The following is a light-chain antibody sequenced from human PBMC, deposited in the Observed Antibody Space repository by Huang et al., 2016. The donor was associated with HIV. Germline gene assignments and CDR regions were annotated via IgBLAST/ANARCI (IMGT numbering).Light chain of an antibody. V-gene: IGKV2-30*02. CDR1: QSLVHSDGNTY. CDR2: KLS. Sequence: DVVMTQSPLSLPVTLGQPASISCSSSQSLVHSDGNTYLSWFQQRPVQSPRRLIYKLSNRDSGVPDRFSGSGSGTDFTLKITSVEAEDVGVYYCMQGTHWPLTFGGGTKVEIK. J-gene: IGKJ4*01. CDR3: MQGTHWPLT.